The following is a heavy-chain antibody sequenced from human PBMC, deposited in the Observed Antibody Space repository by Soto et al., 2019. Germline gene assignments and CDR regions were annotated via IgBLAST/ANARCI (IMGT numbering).Heavy chain of an antibody. V-gene: IGHV1-69*13. D-gene: IGHD3-9*01. CDR3: ARHSPPMYDILTGTTLDPYYGMDV. CDR1: GGTFSSYA. Sequence: SVKVSCKASGGTFSSYAISWVRQAPGQGLEWMGGIIPIFGTANYAQKFQGRVTITADESTSTAYMELSSLRSEDTAVYYCARHSPPMYDILTGTTLDPYYGMDVWGQGTTVTVSS. J-gene: IGHJ6*02. CDR2: IIPIFGTA.